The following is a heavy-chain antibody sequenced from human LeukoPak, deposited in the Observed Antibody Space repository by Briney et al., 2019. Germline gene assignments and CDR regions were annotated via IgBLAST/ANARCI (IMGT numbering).Heavy chain of an antibody. Sequence: GGSLRLSCAASGITFRSYAMSWVRQASGEGLEWVSAVSGSGDNTYYADAVKGRFIISSDNSKNTLHVQMNSLRAEDSAVYYCAAQWLVLGAFDIWGQGTMVTVS. CDR1: GITFRSYA. D-gene: IGHD6-19*01. CDR2: VSGSGDNT. CDR3: AAQWLVLGAFDI. V-gene: IGHV3-23*01. J-gene: IGHJ3*02.